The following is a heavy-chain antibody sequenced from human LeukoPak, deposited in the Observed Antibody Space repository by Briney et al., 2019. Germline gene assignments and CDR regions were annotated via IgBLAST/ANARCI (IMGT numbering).Heavy chain of an antibody. J-gene: IGHJ4*02. V-gene: IGHV3-7*01. CDR1: GFTFTNYC. CDR2: IKQDGSER. Sequence: VGSLRLSCAASGFTFTNYCMTWVRQAPGKGLECVANIKQDGSERNYVDSLKVRFTISIDNAKKSLYRQMNNLRDEATAVYSCARENWDHYDWGKGTLVTVSS. D-gene: IGHD3-3*01. CDR3: ARENWDHYD.